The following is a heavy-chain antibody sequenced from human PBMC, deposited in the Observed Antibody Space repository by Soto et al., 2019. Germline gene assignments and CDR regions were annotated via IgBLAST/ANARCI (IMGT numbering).Heavy chain of an antibody. CDR3: ARDLEYCSGGSCYDAFDI. V-gene: IGHV1-18*01. D-gene: IGHD2-15*01. CDR2: ISAYNGNT. J-gene: IGHJ3*02. Sequence: EASVKVSCKASGYTFTSYGISWVRQAPGQGLEWMGWISAYNGNTNYAQRLQGRVTMTTDTSTSTAYMELRSLRSDDTAVYYCARDLEYCSGGSCYDAFDIWGQGTMVTVSS. CDR1: GYTFTSYG.